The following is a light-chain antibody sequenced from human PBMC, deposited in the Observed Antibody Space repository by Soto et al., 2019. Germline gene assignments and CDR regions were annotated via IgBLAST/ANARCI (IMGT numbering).Light chain of an antibody. CDR3: QQYDNWPIT. CDR2: GAS. V-gene: IGKV3-15*01. CDR1: QSVSSN. J-gene: IGKJ5*01. Sequence: ETVMTQSPATLSVSPGERATLSCRASQSVSSNLAWYQQNPGQAPRLLIYGASTRATGIPARFSGSGSGTEFTLTISSLQSEDFAVYYCQQYDNWPITFGQGTRLEI.